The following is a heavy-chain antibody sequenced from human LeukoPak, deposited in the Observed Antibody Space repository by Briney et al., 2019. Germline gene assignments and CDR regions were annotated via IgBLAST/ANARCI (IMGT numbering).Heavy chain of an antibody. J-gene: IGHJ5*02. CDR3: ARTTFTTFVNWFDP. V-gene: IGHV6-1*01. CDR1: GDSVSSKSAA. D-gene: IGHD1-1*01. CDR2: TYYRSKWYN. Sequence: SQTLSLTCAISGDSVSSKSAAWNWIRQSPSRGLEWLGRTYYRSKWYNDYAVSVKSRITINPDTSKNQFSLQLSSVTPEDTAVYFCARTTFTTFVNWFDPWGKGTLVTVSS.